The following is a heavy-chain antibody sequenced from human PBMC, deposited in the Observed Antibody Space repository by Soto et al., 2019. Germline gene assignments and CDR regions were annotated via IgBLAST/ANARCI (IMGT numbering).Heavy chain of an antibody. CDR1: GFTFSSYA. J-gene: IGHJ6*02. V-gene: IGHV3-30-3*01. Sequence: PGGSLRLSCAASGFTFSSYAMHWVRQAPGKGLEWVAVISYDGSNKYYADSVKGRFTISRDNSKNTLYLQMNSLRAEDTAVYYCARGEAGSYNYYYYYGMDVWGQGTTVTVSS. CDR3: ARGEAGSYNYYYYYGMDV. CDR2: ISYDGSNK. D-gene: IGHD1-26*01.